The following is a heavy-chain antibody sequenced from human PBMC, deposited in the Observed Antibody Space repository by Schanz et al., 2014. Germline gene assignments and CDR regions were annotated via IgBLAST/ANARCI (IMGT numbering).Heavy chain of an antibody. CDR1: GGTFSRLT. CDR3: TRGGYSYALSAFDI. D-gene: IGHD5-18*01. V-gene: IGHV1-18*01. Sequence: QVQLVQSGADVKKPGSSVRVSCKASGGTFSRLTFSWVRQAPGQGLEWMGWISPYNGDTNYALKLQGRVTMTTDTSTGTAYMELRSLRSDDTALYYCTRGGYSYALSAFDIWGQGTMVTVSS. CDR2: ISPYNGDT. J-gene: IGHJ3*02.